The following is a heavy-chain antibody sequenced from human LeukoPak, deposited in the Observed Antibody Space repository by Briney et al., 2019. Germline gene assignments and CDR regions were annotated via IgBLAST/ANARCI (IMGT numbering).Heavy chain of an antibody. Sequence: ASVKVSCKASGYIFTDYHIHCARQAPGQGLEWMGWINPNSGDTNFPQKFQGRVTLTRDTYISTAYMELSSLRSDDTALYYCASISHVWSGYYTGYFDYWGQGTLVTVSS. CDR2: INPNSGDT. CDR1: GYIFTDYH. CDR3: ASISHVWSGYYTGYFDY. J-gene: IGHJ4*02. D-gene: IGHD3-3*02. V-gene: IGHV1-2*02.